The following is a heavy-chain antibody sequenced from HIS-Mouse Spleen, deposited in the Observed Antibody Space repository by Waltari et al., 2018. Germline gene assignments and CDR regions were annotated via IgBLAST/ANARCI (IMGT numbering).Heavy chain of an antibody. V-gene: IGHV4-39*07. CDR1: GGSITRSTSY. Sequence: QLQLPESGPGLVKPSETLSLTCPVSGGSITRSTSYWGWIRQPPGKGLEWIGSIYYSGSTYYNPSLKSRVTISVDTSKNQFSLKLSSVTAADTAVYYCAREIPYSSSWYDWYFDLWGRGTLVTVSS. J-gene: IGHJ2*01. D-gene: IGHD6-13*01. CDR2: IYYSGST. CDR3: AREIPYSSSWYDWYFDL.